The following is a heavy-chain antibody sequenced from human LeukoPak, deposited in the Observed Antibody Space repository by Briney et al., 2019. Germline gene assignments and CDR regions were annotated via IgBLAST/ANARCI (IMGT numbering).Heavy chain of an antibody. CDR1: GYTFTSYG. CDR2: ISAYNGNT. CDR3: ARERIQWFGESAHPAGPFDY. Sequence: GASVKVSCKASGYTFTSYGISWVRQAPGQGLEWMGWISAYNGNTNYAQKLQGRVTMTTDTSTSTAYMELRSLRSDDTAVYYCARERIQWFGESAHPAGPFDYWGQGTLVTVSS. V-gene: IGHV1-18*01. D-gene: IGHD3-10*01. J-gene: IGHJ4*02.